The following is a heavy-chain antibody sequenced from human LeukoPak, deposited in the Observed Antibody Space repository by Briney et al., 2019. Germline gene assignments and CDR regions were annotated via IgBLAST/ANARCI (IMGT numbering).Heavy chain of an antibody. CDR3: ASSKYYYDSRVDY. Sequence: PSETLSLTCTVSGGSISSYYWSWIRQPPGKGLEWIGYIYYSGSTNYNPSLKSRVTISVDTSKNQFSQKLSSVTAADTAVYYCASSKYYYDSRVDYWGQGTLVTVSS. CDR2: IYYSGST. J-gene: IGHJ4*02. CDR1: GGSISSYY. D-gene: IGHD3-22*01. V-gene: IGHV4-59*01.